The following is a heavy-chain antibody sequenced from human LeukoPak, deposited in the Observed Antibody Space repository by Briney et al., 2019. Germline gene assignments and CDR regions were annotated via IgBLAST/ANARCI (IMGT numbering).Heavy chain of an antibody. Sequence: VQPGRSLRLSCAASGFTFSSYGMHWVRQAPGKGLEWVANINQDGHEKNYVDSVKGRFTISRDNPRNSLYLQMNSLRAEDTAVYFCVRDMDVWAQGTTVSVSS. J-gene: IGHJ6*02. CDR2: INQDGHEK. CDR3: VRDMDV. CDR1: GFTFSSYG. V-gene: IGHV3-7*05.